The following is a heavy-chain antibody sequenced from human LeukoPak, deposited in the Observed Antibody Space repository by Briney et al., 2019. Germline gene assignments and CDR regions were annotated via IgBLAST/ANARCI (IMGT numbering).Heavy chain of an antibody. CDR2: ISGSGGST. V-gene: IGHV3-23*01. J-gene: IGHJ4*02. CDR3: AKGLRFLVDPPDY. Sequence: GGSLRLSCAASGFTFSSCAMNWVRQAPGKGLEWVSAISGSGGSTYHADSVKGRFTISRDNSKNTLYLQMNSLRAEGTAVYYCAKGLRFLVDPPDYWGQGTLVTVSS. D-gene: IGHD3-3*01. CDR1: GFTFSSCA.